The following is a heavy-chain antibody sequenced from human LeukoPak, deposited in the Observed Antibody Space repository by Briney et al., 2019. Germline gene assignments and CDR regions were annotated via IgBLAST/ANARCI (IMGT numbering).Heavy chain of an antibody. CDR2: INHSGGT. Sequence: SETLSLTCAVYGGSFSGYYWSWIRQPPGKGLGWIGEINHSGGTNYNPSLKSRVTISVDTSKNQFSLKLSSVTAADTAVYYCASAMIGVPDDAFDIWGQGTMVTVSS. CDR1: GGSFSGYY. CDR3: ASAMIGVPDDAFDI. J-gene: IGHJ3*02. V-gene: IGHV4-34*01. D-gene: IGHD3-22*01.